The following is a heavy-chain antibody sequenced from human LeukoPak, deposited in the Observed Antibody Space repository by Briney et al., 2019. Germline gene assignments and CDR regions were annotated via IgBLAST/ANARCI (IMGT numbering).Heavy chain of an antibody. Sequence: GGSLRLSCAASGFTFSSYGMHWVRQAPGKGLEWVAVISYDGSNKYYADSVKGRFSISRDNSKNTLHLQMNSLRVEDTAVYYCAKDAQSYDFWSGYSIPYYYYYGMDVWAKGPRSPSP. V-gene: IGHV3-30*18. J-gene: IGHJ6*02. CDR3: AKDAQSYDFWSGYSIPYYYYYGMDV. CDR1: GFTFSSYG. D-gene: IGHD3-3*01. CDR2: ISYDGSNK.